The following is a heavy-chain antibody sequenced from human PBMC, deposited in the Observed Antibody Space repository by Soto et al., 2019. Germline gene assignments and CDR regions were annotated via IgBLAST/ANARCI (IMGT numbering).Heavy chain of an antibody. V-gene: IGHV4-4*02. CDR3: VRHGGYHFDY. CDR1: GGSVSSENW. D-gene: IGHD5-18*01. J-gene: IGHJ4*02. CDR2: VYHLGYA. Sequence: QVQLQESGPGLVKPWETLSLTCAVSGGSVSSENWWSWVRQAPGKGLEWMGEVYHLGYAHYNPSLNSRVTVSLDKSKNHVSLTLTSVTAADTAVYYCVRHGGYHFDYWGQGKLVTVSS.